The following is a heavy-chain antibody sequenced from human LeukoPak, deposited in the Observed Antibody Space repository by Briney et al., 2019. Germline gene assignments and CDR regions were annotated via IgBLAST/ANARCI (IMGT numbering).Heavy chain of an antibody. CDR1: GGSISSGSYY. CDR3: AGDSRYFDY. J-gene: IGHJ4*02. V-gene: IGHV4-39*02. Sequence: PSETLSLTCTVSGGSISSGSYYWGWIRQPPGKGLGWTGSIYYSGSTYYNPSLKSRVTISVDTSKNQLSLKLSSVTAADTAVYYCAGDSRYFDYWGQGTLVTVSS. CDR2: IYYSGST.